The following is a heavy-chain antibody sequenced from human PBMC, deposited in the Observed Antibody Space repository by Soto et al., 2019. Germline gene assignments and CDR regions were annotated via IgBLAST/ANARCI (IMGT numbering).Heavy chain of an antibody. Sequence: QVQLQESGPGLVKPSETLSLTCTVSGDSISDYYWSWIRQAPGKGLAWIGFVYHSGNTNYKSSLKGRVTMSMDTSKSQLFLKLTSVTAADTAVYYCARDQGIGSSGPFDYWGQGALVTVSS. CDR3: ARDQGIGSSGPFDY. CDR2: VYHSGNT. V-gene: IGHV4-59*01. CDR1: GDSISDYY. J-gene: IGHJ4*02. D-gene: IGHD6-13*01.